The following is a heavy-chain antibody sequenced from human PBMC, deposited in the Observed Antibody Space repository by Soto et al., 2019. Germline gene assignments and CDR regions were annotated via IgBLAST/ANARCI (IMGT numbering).Heavy chain of an antibody. D-gene: IGHD6-19*01. CDR3: ARSIAVAAPGVRWFDP. J-gene: IGHJ5*02. Sequence: QVQLQESGPGLVKPSETLSLTCTVSGGSISSYYWSWIRQPPGKGLEWIGYIYYSGSTNYNPSLKSRVTISVDTSKNQFSLKLSSVTAADTAVYYCARSIAVAAPGVRWFDPWGQGTLVTVSS. V-gene: IGHV4-59*01. CDR1: GGSISSYY. CDR2: IYYSGST.